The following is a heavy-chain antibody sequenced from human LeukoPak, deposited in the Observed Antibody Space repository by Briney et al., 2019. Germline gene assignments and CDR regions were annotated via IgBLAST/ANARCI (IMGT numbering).Heavy chain of an antibody. J-gene: IGHJ4*02. CDR3: ARDRCGGDCYASDYFDY. Sequence: PSETLSLTCTVSGGSLSSYYWSWIRQPAGKGLEWIGRIYTSGSTNYNPSLKSRVTMSVDTSKNQFSLKLSSVTAADTAVYYCARDRCGGDCYASDYFDYWGQGTLVTVSS. V-gene: IGHV4-4*07. CDR1: GGSLSSYY. D-gene: IGHD2-21*02. CDR2: IYTSGST.